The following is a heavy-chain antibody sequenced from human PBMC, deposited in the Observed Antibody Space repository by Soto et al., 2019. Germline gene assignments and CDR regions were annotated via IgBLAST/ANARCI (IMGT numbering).Heavy chain of an antibody. CDR2: INPNSGGT. Sequence: PSVKLSRRACGHTCTGYYMHWVRQGPGQGLEWMGWINPNSGGTNYAQKFQGRVTMTRDTSISTAYMERSRRQSDDTAASDCATAAGLPAAGDYLAPGT. J-gene: IGHJ4*02. CDR3: ATAAGLPAAGDY. CDR1: GHTCTGYY. D-gene: IGHD6-13*01. V-gene: IGHV1-2*02.